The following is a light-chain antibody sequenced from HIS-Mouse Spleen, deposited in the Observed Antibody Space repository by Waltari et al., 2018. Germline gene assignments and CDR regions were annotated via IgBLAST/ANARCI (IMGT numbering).Light chain of an antibody. CDR1: QSISSW. CDR2: KAS. CDR3: QQYNSYSRT. J-gene: IGKJ1*01. V-gene: IGKV1-5*03. Sequence: IQMTQSPPTLSASVDDRVAIPCRASQSISSWLAWYQQKPGKAPKRLIYKASSLESGVPSRFSGSGSGTEFTLTISSLQPDDFATYYCQQYNSYSRTFGQGTKVEIK.